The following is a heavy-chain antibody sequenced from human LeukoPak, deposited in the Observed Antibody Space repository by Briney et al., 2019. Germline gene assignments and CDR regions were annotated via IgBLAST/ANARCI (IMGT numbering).Heavy chain of an antibody. D-gene: IGHD6-19*01. J-gene: IGHJ5*02. CDR2: IYYSGST. CDR3: ARHSSGWSHKYNWFDP. V-gene: IGHV4-31*03. CDR1: GGSISSGGYY. Sequence: PSGTLSLTCTVSGGSISSGGYYWSWIRQHPGKGLEWIGYIYYSGSTYYNPSLKSRVTISVDTSKNQFSLKLSSVTAADTAVYYCARHSSGWSHKYNWFDPWGQGTLVTVSS.